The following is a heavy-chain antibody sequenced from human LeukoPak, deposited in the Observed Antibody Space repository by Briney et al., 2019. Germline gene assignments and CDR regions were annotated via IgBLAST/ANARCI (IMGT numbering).Heavy chain of an antibody. CDR3: VRVGKSYSSDY. CDR2: IRDIGHSYTT. D-gene: IGHD3-16*02. J-gene: IGHJ4*02. CDR1: GLTFSDHY. Sequence: GGSLRLSCVASGLTFSDHYMDWVRQASERGLEWVARIRDIGHSYTTEYAVSAKGRFAISRDDSQNSLYLQMDSLKTEDTAVYYCVRVGKSYSSDYWGQGTLVTVSS. V-gene: IGHV3-72*01.